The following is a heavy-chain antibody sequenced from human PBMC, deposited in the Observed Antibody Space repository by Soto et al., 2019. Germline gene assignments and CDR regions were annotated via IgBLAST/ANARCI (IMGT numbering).Heavy chain of an antibody. CDR2: IWYDGSNK. V-gene: IGHV3-33*01. Sequence: VQLVESGGGVVQPGRSLRLSCAASGFTFSSYGMHWVRQAPGKGLEWVAVIWYDGSNKYYADSVKGRFTISRDNSKNTLYLQMNSLRAEDTAVYYCARDGYSSGWSGWFDPWGQGTLVTVSS. J-gene: IGHJ5*02. CDR1: GFTFSSYG. D-gene: IGHD6-19*01. CDR3: ARDGYSSGWSGWFDP.